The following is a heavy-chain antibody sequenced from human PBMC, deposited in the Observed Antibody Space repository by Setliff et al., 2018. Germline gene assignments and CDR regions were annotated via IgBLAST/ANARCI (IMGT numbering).Heavy chain of an antibody. CDR1: GGSINEYY. CDR2: IYSDENT. J-gene: IGHJ4*02. Sequence: SETLSLTCSVSGGSINEYYWSGFRQPAGKGLEWIGRIYSDENTDYNPSLKSRVTMSADTSKNQFSLKLKSVTAADTAVYYCTRNFLGWLARFWGRGTLVTVSS. D-gene: IGHD6-19*01. CDR3: TRNFLGWLARF. V-gene: IGHV4-4*07.